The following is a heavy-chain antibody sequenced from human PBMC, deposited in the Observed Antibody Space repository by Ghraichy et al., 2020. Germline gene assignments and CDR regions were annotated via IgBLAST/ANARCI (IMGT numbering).Heavy chain of an antibody. D-gene: IGHD4-11*01. CDR3: ARHEYSYRWFDP. J-gene: IGHJ5*02. V-gene: IGHV4-59*08. CDR2: IYYSGGT. CDR1: GGSISSHY. Sequence: TLFLTCSVSGGSISSHYWSWIRQPPGKGLEWIGYIYYSGGTNYNPSLNSRVTISADTSKNQFSLKLRSVTAADAAVYYCARHEYSYRWFDPWGQGTLVTVSS.